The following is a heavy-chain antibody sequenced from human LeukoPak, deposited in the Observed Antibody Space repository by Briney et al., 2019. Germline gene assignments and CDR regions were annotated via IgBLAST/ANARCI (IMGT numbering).Heavy chain of an antibody. CDR1: GFTFTSYS. CDR2: TSDRGDYT. V-gene: IGHV3-23*01. Sequence: GGSLRLSCAASGFTFTSYSMSWVRQAPGKGLEWVSGTSDRGDYTYYADSVKGRFTFSRDSSKNTLFLQMNSLRAEDTALYFCARKAQYNGHYPLDYWGQGTLVTVSS. J-gene: IGHJ4*02. D-gene: IGHD1-7*01. CDR3: ARKAQYNGHYPLDY.